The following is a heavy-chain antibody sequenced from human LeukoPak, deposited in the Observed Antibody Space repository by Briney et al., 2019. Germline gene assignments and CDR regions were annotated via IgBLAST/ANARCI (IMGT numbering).Heavy chain of an antibody. J-gene: IGHJ5*02. Sequence: GGSLRLSCAASGFTFSSNYMNWVRQAPGKGLEWVADIWYNGSNKYYAESVKGRFTISRDNSKNTLYLQMNSLRAEDTAVYYCSRGGYGDYNNWFDPWGQGTLVIVSS. D-gene: IGHD4-17*01. CDR2: IWYNGSNK. CDR3: SRGGYGDYNNWFDP. CDR1: GFTFSSNY. V-gene: IGHV3-33*08.